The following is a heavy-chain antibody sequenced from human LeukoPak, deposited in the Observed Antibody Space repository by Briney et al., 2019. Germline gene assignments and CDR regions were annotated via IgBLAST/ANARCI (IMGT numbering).Heavy chain of an antibody. D-gene: IGHD3-10*01. Sequence: GGSLRLSCAASGFTFTTYAMSWVRQAPGRGLEWVSAISNSGGSTYYADSVKGRFTISRDNSKNTLYLQINSLRAEDTAIYYCARRRYGSGSYYFDYWGQGTLVTVSS. CDR1: GFTFTTYA. J-gene: IGHJ4*02. CDR2: ISNSGGST. V-gene: IGHV3-23*01. CDR3: ARRRYGSGSYYFDY.